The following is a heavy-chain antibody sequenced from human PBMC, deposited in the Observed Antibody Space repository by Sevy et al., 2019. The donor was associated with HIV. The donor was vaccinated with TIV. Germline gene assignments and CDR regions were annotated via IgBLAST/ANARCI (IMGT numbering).Heavy chain of an antibody. CDR3: AKEDDAFDV. J-gene: IGHJ3*01. V-gene: IGHV3-33*03. CDR2: LWSHGRRE. Sequence: GVSLRLSCAGSGFTFSNYAMHWVRQAPGKGLECVAGLWSHGRREYYADFAKGRFTISRDNSKNTVYLHMDSLRTDDTAVYYCAKEDDAFDVWGQGTMVTVSS. CDR1: GFTFSNYA.